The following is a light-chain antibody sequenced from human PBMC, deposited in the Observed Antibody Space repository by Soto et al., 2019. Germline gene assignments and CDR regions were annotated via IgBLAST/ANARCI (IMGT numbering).Light chain of an antibody. V-gene: IGKV3-15*01. CDR2: RAS. CDR1: QTIYSN. Sequence: IQMTQSPATLSVSPGERATLSCRASQTIYSNVAWYQQRPGQAPRLLIYRASARATGIPARFSGSGSGTEFILTIGSLQSEDSAVYYCQQYENLWTFGQGTKVEIK. J-gene: IGKJ1*01. CDR3: QQYENLWT.